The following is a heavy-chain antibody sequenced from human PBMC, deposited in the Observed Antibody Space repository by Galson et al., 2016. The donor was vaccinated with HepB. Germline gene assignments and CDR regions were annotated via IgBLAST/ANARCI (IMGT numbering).Heavy chain of an antibody. Sequence: TYYADFVKGRFTISRDNSKNTLSLHMNSLRDGDTAVYYCAKVRQLFYHYYMDVWGKGTTVTVSS. CDR2: T. CDR3: AKVRQLFYHYYMDV. D-gene: IGHD5/OR15-5a*01. V-gene: IGHV3-53*01. J-gene: IGHJ6*04.